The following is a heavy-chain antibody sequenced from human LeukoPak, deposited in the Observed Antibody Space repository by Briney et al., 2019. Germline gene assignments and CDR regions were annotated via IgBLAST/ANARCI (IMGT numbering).Heavy chain of an antibody. V-gene: IGHV1-3*01. J-gene: IGHJ4*02. CDR1: GYPLPSYV. D-gene: IGHD5-12*01. Sequence: ASVTVSFKASGYPLPSYVMHWLRQAPGQSLEWIGWINPANGNTKYSRNFQGRVTITRDTSASVVYMELSSLRYEDTAVYYCARDGYDADGYLDYWGQGALVPVSS. CDR3: ARDGYDADGYLDY. CDR2: INPANGNT.